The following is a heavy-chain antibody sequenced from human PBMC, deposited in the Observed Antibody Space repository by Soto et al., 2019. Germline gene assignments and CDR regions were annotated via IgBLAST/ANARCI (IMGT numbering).Heavy chain of an antibody. CDR2: INPNSGGT. Sequence: ASVKVSCKASGYTFTGYYMHWVRQAPGQGLEWMGWINPNSGGTNYAQKFQGWVTMTRETSISTAYMELSRLRSDDTAVYYCARSAVAGTINFDYWGQGTLVTVSS. CDR1: GYTFTGYY. CDR3: ARSAVAGTINFDY. V-gene: IGHV1-2*04. J-gene: IGHJ4*02. D-gene: IGHD6-19*01.